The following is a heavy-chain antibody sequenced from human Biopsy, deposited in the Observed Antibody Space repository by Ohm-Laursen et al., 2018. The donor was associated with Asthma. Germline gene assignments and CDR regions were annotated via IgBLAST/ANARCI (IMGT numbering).Heavy chain of an antibody. CDR1: GFSFSNFA. CDR2: ISKDASTQ. J-gene: IGHJ4*02. Sequence: SLRLSCAAFGFSFSNFAIHWVRQAPGKGLEWVGVISKDASTQDYADSVKGRFTMARDNSKNTLDLQMNSLREEDTAVYFCARDSLGISGTIYWYDWWGQGTLVTVSS. D-gene: IGHD1-7*01. CDR3: ARDSLGISGTIYWYDW. V-gene: IGHV3-30*01.